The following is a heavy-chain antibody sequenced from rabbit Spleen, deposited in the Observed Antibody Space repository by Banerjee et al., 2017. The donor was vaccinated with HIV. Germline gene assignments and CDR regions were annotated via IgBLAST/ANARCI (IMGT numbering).Heavy chain of an antibody. Sequence: QSLEESGGDLVKPGASLTLTCIASGVSFSGSSYMCWVRQAPGKGLEWIACIDAGSSGFTYFASWAKGRFTISKTSSTTVTLQMTSLTVADTATYFCARDGAGGSYFALWGQGTLVTVS. CDR3: ARDGAGGSYFAL. J-gene: IGHJ4*01. D-gene: IGHD8-1*01. CDR1: GVSFSGSSY. CDR2: IDAGSSGFT. V-gene: IGHV1S40*01.